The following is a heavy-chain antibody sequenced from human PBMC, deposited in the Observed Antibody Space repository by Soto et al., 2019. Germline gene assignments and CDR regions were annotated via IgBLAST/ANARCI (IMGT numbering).Heavy chain of an antibody. CDR2: ISGSGGST. D-gene: IGHD6-6*01. CDR3: YSSSCIRRPPLVHCRDY. Sequence: PGGSLSLSCSASGFTFSIYAMSWVRQAPGKGLEWVSAISGSGGSTYYADSVKGRFTISRDNSKNTLYLQMNSLRAEDTAVYYCYSSSCIRRPPLVHCRDYWGQGTLVTVSS. V-gene: IGHV3-23*01. CDR1: GFTFSIYA. J-gene: IGHJ4*02.